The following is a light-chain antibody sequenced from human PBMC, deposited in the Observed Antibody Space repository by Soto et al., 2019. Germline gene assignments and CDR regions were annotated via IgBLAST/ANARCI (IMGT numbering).Light chain of an antibody. Sequence: SPGTLSLSPGERATLSCSASQSVSSSYLAWYQQKPGQAPRLLISGASSRATGIPDRFTGGGSGTDFTLTISRLEPEDFAVYYCQQYGILPRPFGQGTKAAI. V-gene: IGKV3-20*01. CDR3: QQYGILPRP. CDR1: QSVSSSY. J-gene: IGKJ1*01. CDR2: GAS.